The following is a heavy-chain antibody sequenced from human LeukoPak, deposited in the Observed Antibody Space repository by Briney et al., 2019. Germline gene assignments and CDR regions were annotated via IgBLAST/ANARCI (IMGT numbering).Heavy chain of an antibody. Sequence: GASVKVSCKASGYTFSGFYIHWVRQAPGQGLEWMGWINPNSGVTNYAQKFQGRVTMTRDTSISTAYMELSRLRSDDTAVYYCARDRGYSYGEYFDYWGQGTLVTVSS. CDR2: INPNSGVT. J-gene: IGHJ4*02. CDR1: GYTFSGFY. V-gene: IGHV1-2*02. D-gene: IGHD5-18*01. CDR3: ARDRGYSYGEYFDY.